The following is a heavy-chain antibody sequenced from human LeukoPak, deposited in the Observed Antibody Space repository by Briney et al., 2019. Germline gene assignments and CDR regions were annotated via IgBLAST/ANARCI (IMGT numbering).Heavy chain of an antibody. V-gene: IGHV1-8*01. J-gene: IGHJ4*02. CDR2: MNPNSGST. D-gene: IGHD3-22*01. CDR1: GYTFTSYD. Sequence: ASVKVSCKASGYTFTSYDITWVRQATGQGLEWMGWMNPNSGSTGYAQKFQGRATMTRNTSISTAYMELSRLRSEDTAVYYCARNKDYYDSSGSNVWGQGTLVTVSS. CDR3: ARNKDYYDSSGSNV.